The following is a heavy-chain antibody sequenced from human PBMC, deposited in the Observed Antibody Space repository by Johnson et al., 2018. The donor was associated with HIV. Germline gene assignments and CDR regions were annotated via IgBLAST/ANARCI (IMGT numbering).Heavy chain of an antibody. Sequence: VQLVESGGGLVQPGGSLRLSCAASGFTFSRYVMHWVRQAPGKGLEWVSVIYSGGSTYYADSVKGRFTISRDNSKNTLYLQMNSLRAEDTAVYYCARRDDIRNGAFDIWGQGTMVTVSS. V-gene: IGHV3-66*04. CDR1: GFTFSRYV. D-gene: IGHD3-22*01. J-gene: IGHJ3*02. CDR3: ARRDDIRNGAFDI. CDR2: IYSGGST.